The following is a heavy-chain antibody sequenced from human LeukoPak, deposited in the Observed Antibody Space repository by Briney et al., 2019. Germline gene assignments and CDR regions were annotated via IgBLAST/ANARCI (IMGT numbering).Heavy chain of an antibody. CDR1: GGSISSGGYS. D-gene: IGHD2-21*02. J-gene: IGHJ2*01. V-gene: IGHV4-31*03. CDR3: AREGVVTARYFDL. Sequence: PSETLSLTCTVSGGSISSGGYSWSWIRQHPGKGLEWIGYIYYSGSTYYNPSLKSRVTISVDTSKNQFSLKLSSVTAADTAVYYCAREGVVTARYFDLWGRGTLVTVSS. CDR2: IYYSGST.